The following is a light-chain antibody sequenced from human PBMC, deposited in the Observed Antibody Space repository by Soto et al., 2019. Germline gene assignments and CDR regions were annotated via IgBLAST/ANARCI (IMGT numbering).Light chain of an antibody. J-gene: IGKJ5*01. CDR2: DAS. CDR1: QTVRNNY. V-gene: IGKV3-20*01. CDR3: QQYGSSPF. Sequence: EFVLTQSPGTLSLSPGERSTLSCMASQTVRNNYLSWYQQKPGQAPRLLIYDASSRATGIPDRFSGGGSGTDFTLTISRLEPEDFAVYYCQQYGSSPFVGPATRLEIK.